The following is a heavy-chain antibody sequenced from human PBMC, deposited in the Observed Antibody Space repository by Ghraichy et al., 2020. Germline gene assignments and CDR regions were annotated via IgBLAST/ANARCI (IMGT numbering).Heavy chain of an antibody. D-gene: IGHD2-2*02. CDR3: TTDRNIVVVPAAISPKKYYYYGMDV. CDR1: GFTFSNAW. V-gene: IGHV3-15*01. CDR2: IKSKTDGGTT. Sequence: GGSLRLSCAASGFTFSNAWMSWVRQAPGKGLEWVGRIKSKTDGGTTDYAAPVKGRFTISRDDSKNTLYLQMNSLKTEDTAVYYCTTDRNIVVVPAAISPKKYYYYGMDVWGQGTTVTVS. J-gene: IGHJ6*02.